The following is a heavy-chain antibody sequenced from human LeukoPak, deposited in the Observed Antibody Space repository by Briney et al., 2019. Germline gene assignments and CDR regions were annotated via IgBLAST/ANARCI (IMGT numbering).Heavy chain of an antibody. V-gene: IGHV1-8*03. Sequence: ASVKVSCKASGYTFTSYDINWVRQATGQGLEWMGWMNPNSGNTGYAQKFQGRVTITRNTSISTAYMELSSLRSEDTAVYYCARGIRRVGSGSYLYYFDYWGQGTLVTVSS. CDR2: MNPNSGNT. CDR1: GYTFTSYD. J-gene: IGHJ4*02. D-gene: IGHD3-10*01. CDR3: ARGIRRVGSGSYLYYFDY.